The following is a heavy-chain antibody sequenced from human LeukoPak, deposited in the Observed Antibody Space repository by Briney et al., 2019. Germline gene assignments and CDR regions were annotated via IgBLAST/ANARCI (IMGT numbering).Heavy chain of an antibody. Sequence: GGSLRLSCAASGFTFSSYAMHWVRQAPGKGLEWVAVISYDGSNKYYADSVKGRFTISRDNSKNTLYLQMNSLRAEDTAVYYCARAPQLERTLDYWGQGTLVTVSS. J-gene: IGHJ4*02. CDR1: GFTFSSYA. CDR3: ARAPQLERTLDY. CDR2: ISYDGSNK. D-gene: IGHD1-1*01. V-gene: IGHV3-30*04.